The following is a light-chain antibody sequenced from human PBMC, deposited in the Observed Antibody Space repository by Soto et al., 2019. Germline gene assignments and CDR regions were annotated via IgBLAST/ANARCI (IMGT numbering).Light chain of an antibody. CDR1: QSVSTTY. CDR2: GAS. V-gene: IGKV3-20*01. J-gene: IGKJ2*01. Sequence: EVVLTQSPGTLSLSPGERATLSCRASQSVSTTYLAWYQQKPGQAPRLLIYGASTRATGIPDRFSGSGSGTDFTLTISRLEPEDFAVYFCQHYGSSPRTLGPGTKLEIK. CDR3: QHYGSSPRT.